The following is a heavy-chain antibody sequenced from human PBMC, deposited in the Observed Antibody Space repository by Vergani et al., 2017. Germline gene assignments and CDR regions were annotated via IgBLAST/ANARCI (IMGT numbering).Heavy chain of an antibody. D-gene: IGHD6-19*01. CDR1: GFTFIMHA. Sequence: EVQLLESGGDLVQPGGSLRLSCAASGFTFIMHAMSWVRQAPGKGLEWVSTPSASDRRTHYADSVKGRFTISRDISKNTLFLHMNSLLPEDTAVYYCAKVGRSEVAGTFGAFDIWGQGTMVTVSS. J-gene: IGHJ3*02. V-gene: IGHV3-23*01. CDR2: PSASDRRT. CDR3: AKVGRSEVAGTFGAFDI.